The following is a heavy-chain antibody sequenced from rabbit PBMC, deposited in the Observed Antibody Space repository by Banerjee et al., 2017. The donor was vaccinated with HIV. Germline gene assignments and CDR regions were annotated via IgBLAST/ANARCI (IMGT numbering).Heavy chain of an antibody. Sequence: QEQLEESGGDLVKPEGSLTLTCTASGFSFSNKYVMCWVRQAPGKGLEWIACINTSSGNTVYATWAKGRFTISKTSSTVDLKMTSLTAADTATYFCARDLAGVIGWNFNLWGQGTLVTVS. CDR2: INTSSGNT. CDR1: GFSFSNKYV. CDR3: ARDLAGVIGWNFNL. D-gene: IGHD4-1*01. V-gene: IGHV1S45*01. J-gene: IGHJ4*01.